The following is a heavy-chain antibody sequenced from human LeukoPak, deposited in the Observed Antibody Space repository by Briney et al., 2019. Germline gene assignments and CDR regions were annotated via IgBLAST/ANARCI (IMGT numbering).Heavy chain of an antibody. CDR2: IWYDGSNK. V-gene: IGHV3-33*01. CDR3: ARDHYDSSGYGLDYYYGMDV. J-gene: IGHJ6*02. D-gene: IGHD3-22*01. CDR1: GFTFSSYG. Sequence: GGSLRLSCAASGFTFSSYGMHWVRQAPGKGLEWVAAIWYDGSNKYYADSVKGRFTISRDNSKNTLYLQMNSLRAEDTAVYYCARDHYDSSGYGLDYYYGMDVWGQGTTVTVSS.